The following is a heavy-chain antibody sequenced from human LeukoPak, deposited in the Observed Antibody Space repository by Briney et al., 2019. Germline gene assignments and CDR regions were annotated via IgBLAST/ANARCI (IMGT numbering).Heavy chain of an antibody. Sequence: GGSLRLSCAASGFTFTNYAMSWVRQAPGKGLEWVSSISDRGGVTYYADSVRGRFTISRDNSKNTVYLEMNSLRAEDTAVYYCAKVRGAVAITFLDYWGQGTLVTVSS. CDR2: ISDRGGVT. CDR1: GFTFTNYA. D-gene: IGHD3-22*01. J-gene: IGHJ4*02. V-gene: IGHV3-23*01. CDR3: AKVRGAVAITFLDY.